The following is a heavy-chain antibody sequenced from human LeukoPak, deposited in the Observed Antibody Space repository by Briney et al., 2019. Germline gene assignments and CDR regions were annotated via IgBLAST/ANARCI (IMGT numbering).Heavy chain of an antibody. CDR3: ARANSGGYDFWSGYPLNWFGP. CDR1: GYTFTGYY. Sequence: ASVKVSCKASGYTFTGYYMHWVRQAPGQGLEWMGWINPNSGGTNYAQKFQGRVTMTRDTSISTAYMELSRLRSDDTAVYYCARANSGGYDFWSGYPLNWFGPWGQGTLVTVSS. CDR2: INPNSGGT. D-gene: IGHD3-3*01. V-gene: IGHV1-2*02. J-gene: IGHJ5*02.